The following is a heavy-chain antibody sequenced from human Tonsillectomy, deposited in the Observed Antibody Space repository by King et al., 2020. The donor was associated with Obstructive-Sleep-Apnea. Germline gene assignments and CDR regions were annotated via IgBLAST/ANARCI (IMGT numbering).Heavy chain of an antibody. V-gene: IGHV3-64*01. CDR1: EFTFSSYA. J-gene: IGHJ4*02. D-gene: IGHD1-26*01. Sequence: QLVQSGGGLVQPGGSLRLSCAAAEFTFSSYAMHWVRQAPGKGLEYVSAICGNGGSTYYANSVKGRFTIYRDNSKNTLYLQMGSLRTEDMAVYYCAREARTGGSYPGWGQGTLVTVSS. CDR3: AREARTGGSYPG. CDR2: ICGNGGST.